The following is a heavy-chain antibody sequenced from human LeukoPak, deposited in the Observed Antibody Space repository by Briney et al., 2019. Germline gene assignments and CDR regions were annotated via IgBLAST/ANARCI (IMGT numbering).Heavy chain of an antibody. CDR2: INAGNGNT. J-gene: IGHJ4*02. D-gene: IGHD1-26*01. V-gene: IGHV1-3*01. CDR1: GNTFTSYA. CDR3: ARGHSGSYWFDY. Sequence: ASVKVSCKASGNTFTSYAMHWVRQAPGQRLEWMGWINAGNGNTKYSQKFQGRVTITRDTSASTAYMELSSLRSEDTAVYYCARGHSGSYWFDYWGQGTLVTVSS.